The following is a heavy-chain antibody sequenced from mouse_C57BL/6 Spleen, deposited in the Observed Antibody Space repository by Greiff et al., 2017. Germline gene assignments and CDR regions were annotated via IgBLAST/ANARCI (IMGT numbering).Heavy chain of an antibody. V-gene: IGHV1-52*01. CDR1: GYTFTSYW. CDR3: AATVVADYYAMDY. CDR2: IDPSDSET. Sequence: QVQLQQPGAELVRPGSSVKLSCKASGYTFTSYWMHWVKQRPIQGLEWIGNIDPSDSETHYNQKFKDKATLTVDKSSSTAYMQRSSLTSEDSAVYYCAATVVADYYAMDYWGQGTSVTVSS. D-gene: IGHD1-1*01. J-gene: IGHJ4*01.